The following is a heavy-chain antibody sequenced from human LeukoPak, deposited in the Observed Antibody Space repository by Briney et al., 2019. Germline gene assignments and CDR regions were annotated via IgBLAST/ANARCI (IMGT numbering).Heavy chain of an antibody. V-gene: IGHV3-48*03. CDR1: GFTFSSYE. D-gene: IGHD3-10*02. J-gene: IGHJ6*04. Sequence: GGSLRLSCAASGFTFSSYEMNWVRQAPGKGLGWVSYISSSGSTIYYADSVKGRFTISRDNAKNPLYLQMNSLRAEDTAVYYCAELGITMIGGVWGKGTTVTISS. CDR3: AELGITMIGGV. CDR2: ISSSGSTI.